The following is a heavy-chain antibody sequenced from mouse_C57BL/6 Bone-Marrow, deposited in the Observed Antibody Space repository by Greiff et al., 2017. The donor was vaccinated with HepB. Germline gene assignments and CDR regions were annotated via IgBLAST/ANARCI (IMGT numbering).Heavy chain of an antibody. CDR2: INPNNGGT. CDR3: ARFGGYDAYWYFDV. J-gene: IGHJ1*03. D-gene: IGHD2-2*01. Sequence: VQLQQSGPELVKPGASVKISCKASGYTFTDYYMNWVKQSHGKSLEWIGDINPNNGGTSYNQKFKGKATLTVDKSSSTAYMERRSLTSEDSAVYYCARFGGYDAYWYFDVWGTGTTVTVSS. V-gene: IGHV1-26*01. CDR1: GYTFTDYY.